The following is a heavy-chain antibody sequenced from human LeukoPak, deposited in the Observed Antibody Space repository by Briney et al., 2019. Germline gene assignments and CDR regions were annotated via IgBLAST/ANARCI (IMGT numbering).Heavy chain of an antibody. J-gene: IGHJ4*02. Sequence: SETLSLTCTVSGCSISNYYWSWIRQSAGKGLEWIGRIYTSGSTSYHPSLKSRVTISVDTPKNLVSLKLSSVTAADTAVYYCAREGYCDSSGDYSNFDSWGQGTLVTVSS. CDR3: AREGYCDSSGDYSNFDS. CDR2: IYTSGST. D-gene: IGHD3-22*01. CDR1: GCSISNYY. V-gene: IGHV4-4*07.